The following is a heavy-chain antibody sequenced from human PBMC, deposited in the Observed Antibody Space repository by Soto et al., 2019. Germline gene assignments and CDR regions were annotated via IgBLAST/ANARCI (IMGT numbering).Heavy chain of an antibody. D-gene: IGHD3-22*01. J-gene: IGHJ4*02. CDR2: IIPILGTP. V-gene: IGHV1-69*06. CDR1: GDTFSSYA. Sequence: QVQLVQSGAEVKKPGSSVKVSCKASGDTFSSYAISWVRQAPGQGLEWMGGIIPILGTPNYAQKFQGRVTITPDKSTSTAYMELSSLRSEDTAVYYCARERSRYDRSGYYRPDYWGQGTLVTVSS. CDR3: ARERSRYDRSGYYRPDY.